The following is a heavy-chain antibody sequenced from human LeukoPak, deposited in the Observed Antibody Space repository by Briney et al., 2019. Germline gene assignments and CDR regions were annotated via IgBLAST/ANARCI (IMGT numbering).Heavy chain of an antibody. J-gene: IGHJ4*02. Sequence: SETLSLTCTVSGGSLSSSHYYWGWIRQPPGKGLEWIGSIHYSGSTYYNPSLKRRVTVSIHTSKIQFSLKLSSVTAADTAVYYCATWEGITIFGVVIKYWGQGTLVTVSS. D-gene: IGHD3-3*01. CDR2: IHYSGST. CDR1: GGSLSSSHYY. CDR3: ATWEGITIFGVVIKY. V-gene: IGHV4-39*01.